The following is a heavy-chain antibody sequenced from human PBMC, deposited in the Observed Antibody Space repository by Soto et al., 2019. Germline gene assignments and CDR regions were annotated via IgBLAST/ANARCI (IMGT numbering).Heavy chain of an antibody. CDR1: GYTFTSYA. CDR3: ARVPLLQVGATTFDNWFDP. D-gene: IGHD1-26*01. J-gene: IGHJ5*02. Sequence: ASVKVSCKASGYTFTSYAMHWVRQAPGQRLGWMGWINAGNGNTKYSQKFQGRVTITRDTSASTAYMELSSLRSEDTAVYYCARVPLLQVGATTFDNWFDPWGQGTLVTVSS. V-gene: IGHV1-3*01. CDR2: INAGNGNT.